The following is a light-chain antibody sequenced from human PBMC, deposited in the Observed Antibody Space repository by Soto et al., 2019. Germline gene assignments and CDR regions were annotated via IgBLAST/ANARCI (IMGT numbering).Light chain of an antibody. CDR3: QQYNGWPT. Sequence: EIVLTQSPATLSVSPRERATLPCRASQSVSSNLAWYQQKPGQAPSLLIYGASTRATGVPARFSGSGSGTEFTLTISSLMSDDSAVYYCQQYNGWPTFGQGTKVDIK. J-gene: IGKJ1*01. CDR2: GAS. CDR1: QSVSSN. V-gene: IGKV3-15*01.